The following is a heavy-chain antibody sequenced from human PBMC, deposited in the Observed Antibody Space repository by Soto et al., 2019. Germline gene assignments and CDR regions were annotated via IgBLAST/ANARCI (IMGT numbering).Heavy chain of an antibody. Sequence: QVQLVESGGGVVQPGRSLRLSCAASGFTFRSYGMHWVRQAPGKGLVWVAVISYDGSNNYYADSVKGRFTISRDNSETAQYPQGNRLRAAYTAVYYCAKGTAIVLVPAAMNYYSGMDVWGQGTTVTVSS. CDR2: ISYDGSNN. V-gene: IGHV3-30*18. D-gene: IGHD2-2*01. J-gene: IGHJ6*02. CDR1: GFTFRSYG. CDR3: AKGTAIVLVPAAMNYYSGMDV.